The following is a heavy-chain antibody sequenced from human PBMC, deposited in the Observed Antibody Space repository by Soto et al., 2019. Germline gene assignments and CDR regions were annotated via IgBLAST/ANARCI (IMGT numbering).Heavy chain of an antibody. V-gene: IGHV4-31*03. CDR3: VRVFHYDFWSGYVNWFDP. D-gene: IGHD3-3*01. J-gene: IGHJ5*02. CDR1: GGSISSGGYY. CDR2: IYYSGST. Sequence: QVQLQESGPGLVKPSQTLSLTCTVSGGSISSGGYYWSWIRQHPGKGLEWIGYIYYSGSTYYNPSLKRRVTISVNTSKNQVSLKLSSVTAADTAVYYCVRVFHYDFWSGYVNWFDPWGQGTLVTVSS.